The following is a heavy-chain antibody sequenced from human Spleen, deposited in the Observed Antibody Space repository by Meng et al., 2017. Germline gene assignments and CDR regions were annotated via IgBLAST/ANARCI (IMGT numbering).Heavy chain of an antibody. CDR3: ARWVGMQQLEKPNLDY. Sequence: GESLKISCAASGFTFSSYAMHWVRQAPGKGLEWVAVISYDGSNKYYADSVKGRFTISRDNAKNSLYLQMNSLRAEDTAVYYCARWVGMQQLEKPNLDYWGQGTLVTVSS. D-gene: IGHD6-13*01. V-gene: IGHV3-30*07. CDR2: ISYDGSNK. CDR1: GFTFSSYA. J-gene: IGHJ4*02.